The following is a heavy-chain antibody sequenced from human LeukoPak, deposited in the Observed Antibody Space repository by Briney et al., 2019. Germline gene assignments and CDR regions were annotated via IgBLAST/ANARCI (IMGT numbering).Heavy chain of an antibody. Sequence: SETLSLTCNVSGYSISSAYFWGWIWIRQPPGKGLEWIGSIYHSGSTYYNPSLKSRVTISVDTSKNQFSLKLRSVTAADMAIYYCARDSSGWLGYFDYWGQGALVTVSS. J-gene: IGHJ4*02. CDR1: GYSISSAYF. CDR2: IYHSGST. V-gene: IGHV4-38-2*02. D-gene: IGHD6-19*01. CDR3: ARDSSGWLGYFDY.